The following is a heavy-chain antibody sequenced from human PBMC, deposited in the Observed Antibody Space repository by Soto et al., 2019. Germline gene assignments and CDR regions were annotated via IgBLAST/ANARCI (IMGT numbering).Heavy chain of an antibody. CDR1: GFSFSDYV. V-gene: IGHV3-33*01. J-gene: IGHJ4*02. CDR2: MWYHGRDK. D-gene: IGHD3-10*01. Sequence: QVRLVESGGGVVQPGRSLRLSCAASGFSFSDYVMHWVRQSPGEGLEWVAVMWYHGRDKFYAESVKGRFTITRDNSKTTVYLQMNSLRADDMAVYHCARDMRHDYASGRLDYLGQGTLVTVSS. CDR3: ARDMRHDYASGRLDY.